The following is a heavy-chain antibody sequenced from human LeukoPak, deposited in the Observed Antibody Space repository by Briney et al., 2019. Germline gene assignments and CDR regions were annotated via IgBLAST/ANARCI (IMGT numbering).Heavy chain of an antibody. J-gene: IGHJ4*02. D-gene: IGHD1-26*01. CDR3: AKSGGYGLIEY. CDR2: IYSSGST. V-gene: IGHV4-59*04. Sequence: PGGSLRLSCAASGFTFSDYYRSWIRQPPGKGLEWIGNIYSSGSTYYNASLQSRVTISIDTSKNQFSLRLNSVTAADTAMYYCAKSGGYGLIEYWGQGTRVTVSS. CDR1: GFTFSDYY.